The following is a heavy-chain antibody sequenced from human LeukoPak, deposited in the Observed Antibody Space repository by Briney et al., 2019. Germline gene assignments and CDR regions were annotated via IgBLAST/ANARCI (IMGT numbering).Heavy chain of an antibody. V-gene: IGHV1-8*03. J-gene: IGHJ3*02. D-gene: IGHD2-2*01. CDR3: ARPAIACSSTSCYPERAFDI. Sequence: GSVKVVCKGSGYTFTRYDINWVRQATGQGLEWMGWMNPNSGNTGYAQKFQGRVTITRNTSISTAYMELSSLRSEDTAVYYCARPAIACSSTSCYPERAFDIWGQGTMVTVSS. CDR1: GYTFTRYD. CDR2: MNPNSGNT.